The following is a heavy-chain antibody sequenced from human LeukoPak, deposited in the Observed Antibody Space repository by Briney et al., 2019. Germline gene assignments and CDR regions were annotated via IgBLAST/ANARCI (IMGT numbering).Heavy chain of an antibody. CDR1: GGSIRNYY. CDR3: ARATPGAYGDYVWGYFDY. Sequence: PSETLSLTCTVSGGSIRNYYWSWIRQPPGKGLEWIGYVYHTGNTKYNPSLESRATISIDTSKSQFSLKLSSVTAADTAVYYCARATPGAYGDYVWGYFDYWGQGTLVTVSS. J-gene: IGHJ4*02. D-gene: IGHD4-17*01. V-gene: IGHV4-59*01. CDR2: VYHTGNT.